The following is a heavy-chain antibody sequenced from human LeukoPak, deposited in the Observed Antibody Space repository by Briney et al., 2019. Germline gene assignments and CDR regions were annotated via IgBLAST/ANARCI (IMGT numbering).Heavy chain of an antibody. CDR2: ISYSGST. J-gene: IGHJ4*02. CDR3: ARRRERRRTDRFDYFDY. D-gene: IGHD1-26*01. CDR1: GGSISSYF. Sequence: SETLSLTCTVSGGSISSYFWSWFRQPPGKGLEWIGYISYSGSTNYNPSFKSRITISLDTSKNQFSLKLSSVTAADTAVYYCARRRERRRTDRFDYFDYWGQGALVAVSS. V-gene: IGHV4-59*08.